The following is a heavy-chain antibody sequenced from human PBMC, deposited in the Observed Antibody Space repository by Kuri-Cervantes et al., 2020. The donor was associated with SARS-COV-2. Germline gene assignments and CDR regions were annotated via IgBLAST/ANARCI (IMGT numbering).Heavy chain of an antibody. V-gene: IGHV1-3*01. CDR2: INAGNGNT. Sequence: ASVKVSCKASGYTFTSYAMHWVRQAPGQRLEWMGWINAGNGNTKYSQKFQGRVTITRDTSASTAYMELSSLRSEDTAVYYCARDDAVGVYCSSTSCYTDYYYGMDVWGQGTTVTVSS. CDR3: ARDDAVGVYCSSTSCYTDYYYGMDV. J-gene: IGHJ6*02. CDR1: GYTFTSYA. D-gene: IGHD2-2*02.